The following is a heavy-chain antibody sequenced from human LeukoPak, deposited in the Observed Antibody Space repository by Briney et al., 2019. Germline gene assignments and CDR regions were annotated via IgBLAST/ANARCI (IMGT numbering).Heavy chain of an antibody. V-gene: IGHV3-53*01. CDR2: IYSGGST. Sequence: PSETLSLTCTVSGGSISSSSYYWGWIRQPPGKGLEWVSVIYSGGSTYYADSVKGRFTISRDNSKNTLYLQMNSLRADDTAVYYCARFPIAAAGVDYWGQGTLVTVSS. CDR1: GGSISSSSYY. J-gene: IGHJ4*02. D-gene: IGHD6-13*01. CDR3: ARFPIAAAGVDY.